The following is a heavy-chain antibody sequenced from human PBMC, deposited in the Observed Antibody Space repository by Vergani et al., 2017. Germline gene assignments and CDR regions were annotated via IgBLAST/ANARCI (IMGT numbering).Heavy chain of an antibody. CDR1: GCSISSCSYY. J-gene: IGHJ1*01. D-gene: IGHD6-13*01. V-gene: IGHV4-61*02. CDR3: ARDRGGSSWYDAEYFQH. CDR2: IYTSGRT. Sequence: QVQLQESGPGLVKPSQTLSLTCTVSGCSISSCSYYWTWIPHPAGKGLVWFVRIYTSGRTNYNPSLKSRVTISVDTSKNKFSLKLSSVTAADTAVYYCARDRGGSSWYDAEYFQHWGQGTLVTVSS.